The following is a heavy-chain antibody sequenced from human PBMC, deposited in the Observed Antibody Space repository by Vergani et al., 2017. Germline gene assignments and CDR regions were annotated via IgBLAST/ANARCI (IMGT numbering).Heavy chain of an antibody. Sequence: QVQLQESGPGLVKPSETLSLTCTVSGGSISSYYWSWIRQPPGKGLEWIGYIYYSGSTNYNPSLKSRVTISVDTSKNQFSLKLSSVTAADTAVYYCASGAPYLGGGPFDYWGQGTLVTVSS. CDR2: IYYSGST. V-gene: IGHV4-59*01. CDR1: GGSISSYY. J-gene: IGHJ4*02. D-gene: IGHD2-15*01. CDR3: ASGAPYLGGGPFDY.